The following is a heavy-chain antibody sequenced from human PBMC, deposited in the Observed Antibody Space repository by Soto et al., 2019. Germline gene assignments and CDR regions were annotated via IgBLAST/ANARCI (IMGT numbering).Heavy chain of an antibody. J-gene: IGHJ2*01. V-gene: IGHV1-18*04. D-gene: IGHD5-18*01. CDR3: AGGVQLWLQTQRGFDL. Sequence: ASVKVSCKASGYTFTSYGISWVRQAPGQGLEWMGWISAYNGNTNYAQKLQGRVTMTTDTSTSTAYMELRSLISDDTAVYYCAGGVQLWLQTQRGFDLWGRGTLVTVSS. CDR1: GYTFTSYG. CDR2: ISAYNGNT.